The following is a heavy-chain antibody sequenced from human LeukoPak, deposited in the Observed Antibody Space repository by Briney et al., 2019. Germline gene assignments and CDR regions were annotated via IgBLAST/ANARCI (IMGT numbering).Heavy chain of an antibody. CDR3: ASTVTGHGWFDP. J-gene: IGHJ5*02. Sequence: PSETLSLTCTVSGGSISSSSYYWGWIRQPPGKGLEWIGSIYYSGSTYYNPSLKSRVTISVDTSKNQFSLKLSSVTAADTAVHYCASTVTGHGWFDPWGQGTLVTVSS. D-gene: IGHD4-17*01. V-gene: IGHV4-39*07. CDR2: IYYSGST. CDR1: GGSISSSSYY.